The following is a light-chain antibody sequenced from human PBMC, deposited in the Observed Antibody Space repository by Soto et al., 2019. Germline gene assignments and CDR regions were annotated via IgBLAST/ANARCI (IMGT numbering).Light chain of an antibody. CDR3: FSYAGSYTVV. V-gene: IGLV2-11*01. CDR2: DVS. J-gene: IGLJ2*01. CDR1: SSDVGGYTY. Sequence: QSALTQPRSVSGSPGQSVTISCTGTSSDVGGYTYVSWYQQHPGKAPKLMIYDVSKWPSGVPDRFSGSKSGNTASLTISGLQADDEAHYYCFSYAGSYTVVVGGGTKVTVL.